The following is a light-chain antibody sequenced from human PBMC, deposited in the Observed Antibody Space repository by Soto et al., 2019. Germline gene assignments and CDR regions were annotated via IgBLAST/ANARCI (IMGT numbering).Light chain of an antibody. CDR2: EVT. J-gene: IGLJ1*01. Sequence: QSALTQPPSASGSPGQSVTISCTGTSSDVGGYNYVSWYQQHPGKAPKLMLYEVTKRPSGVPDRFSGSKSGNTASLTVSGLQAEDEAAYYCSSYAGSNIFYVFGTGTKLTVL. CDR3: SSYAGSNIFYV. V-gene: IGLV2-8*01. CDR1: SSDVGGYNY.